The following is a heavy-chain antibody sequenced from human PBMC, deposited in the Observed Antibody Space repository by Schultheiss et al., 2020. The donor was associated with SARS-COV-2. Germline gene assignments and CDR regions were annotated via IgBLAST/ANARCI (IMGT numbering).Heavy chain of an antibody. CDR3: ARASIAARSFDY. D-gene: IGHD6-6*01. V-gene: IGHV4-4*07. CDR1: GGSISSYY. CDR2: IYTSGST. J-gene: IGHJ4*02. Sequence: SQTLSLTCTVSGGSISSYYWSWIRQPPGKGLEWIGRIYTSGSTNYNPSLKSRVTISVDTSKNQFSLKLSSVTAADTAVYYCARASIAARSFDYWGQGTLVTVSS.